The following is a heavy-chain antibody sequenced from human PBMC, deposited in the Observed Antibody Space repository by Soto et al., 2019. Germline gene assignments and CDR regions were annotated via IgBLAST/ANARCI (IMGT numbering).Heavy chain of an antibody. CDR3: TRDPESTIFGVVISPPFDP. CDR2: IRSKAYGGTT. Sequence: PGGSLRLSCTASGFTFGDYAMSWFRQAPGKGLEWVGFIRSKAYGGTTEYAASVKGRFTISRDDSKSIAYLQMNSLKTEDTAVYYCTRDPESTIFGVVISPPFDPWGQGTLVTVSS. J-gene: IGHJ5*02. CDR1: GFTFGDYA. D-gene: IGHD3-3*01. V-gene: IGHV3-49*03.